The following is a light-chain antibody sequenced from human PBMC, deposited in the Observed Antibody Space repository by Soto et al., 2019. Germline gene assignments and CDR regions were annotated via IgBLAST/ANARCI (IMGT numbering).Light chain of an antibody. V-gene: IGKV3-15*01. Sequence: EIVMTQSPATLSVSPGERVTLSCKTSQNVGSNLAWYQQKPGQAPRLLIYGASTRATGIPVRFSGSGSGTEFILTISSLQSEDSAIYYCQQYHNWPSYIFGRGTKLEIK. J-gene: IGKJ2*01. CDR1: QNVGSN. CDR3: QQYHNWPSYI. CDR2: GAS.